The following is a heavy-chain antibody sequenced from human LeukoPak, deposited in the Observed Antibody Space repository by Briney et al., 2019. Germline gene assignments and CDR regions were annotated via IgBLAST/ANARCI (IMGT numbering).Heavy chain of an antibody. D-gene: IGHD2-2*01. J-gene: IGHJ6*02. CDR2: ISSSSSYI. CDR1: GFTFSSYS. CDR3: AGGLDIVVVPAPLDV. V-gene: IGHV3-21*01. Sequence: GGSLRLSCAASGFTFSSYSMNWVRQAPGKGLEWVSSISSSSSYIYYADSVKGRFTISRDNAKNSLYLQMNSLRAEDTAVYYCAGGLDIVVVPAPLDVWGQGTTVTVSS.